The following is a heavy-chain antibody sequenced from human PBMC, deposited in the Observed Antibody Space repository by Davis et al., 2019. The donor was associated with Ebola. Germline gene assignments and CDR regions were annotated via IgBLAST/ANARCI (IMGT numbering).Heavy chain of an antibody. CDR3: ARAGKGSSSWQHYYYGMDV. Sequence: GSLRLSCTVSGGSISSYYWSWIRQPPGKGLEWISYVDYTGATNYNPSLKSRVTLLVDTSNNQFSLKLSSVTAADTAVYYCARAGKGSSSWQHYYYGMDVWGQGTTVTVSS. CDR2: VDYTGAT. V-gene: IGHV4-59*01. J-gene: IGHJ6*02. D-gene: IGHD6-13*01. CDR1: GGSISSYY.